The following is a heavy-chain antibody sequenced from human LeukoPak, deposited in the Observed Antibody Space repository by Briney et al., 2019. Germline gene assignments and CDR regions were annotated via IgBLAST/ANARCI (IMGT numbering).Heavy chain of an antibody. D-gene: IGHD3-3*01. Sequence: SVKVSCKASGGTFSSYAISWVRQAPGQGLEWMGGIIPIFGTANYAQKFQGRVTITTDESTSTAYMELSSLRSEDTAVYYCARGPFTIFGVDILRGRYNWFDPWGQGTLVTVSS. CDR2: IIPIFGTA. V-gene: IGHV1-69*05. CDR1: GGTFSSYA. J-gene: IGHJ5*02. CDR3: ARGPFTIFGVDILRGRYNWFDP.